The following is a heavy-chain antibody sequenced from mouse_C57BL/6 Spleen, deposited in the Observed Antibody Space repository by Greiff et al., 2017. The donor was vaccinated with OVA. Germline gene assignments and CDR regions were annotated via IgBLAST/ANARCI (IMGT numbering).Heavy chain of an antibody. J-gene: IGHJ1*03. D-gene: IGHD2-2*01. CDR3: ARGERVYYGYDWYFDV. Sequence: QVQLQQPGADLVKPGASVKLSCKASGYTFTSYWMHWVKQRPGQGLEWIGMIHPNSGSTNYNEKFKSKATLTVDKSSSTAYMQLSSLTSEDSAVYYGARGERVYYGYDWYFDVWGTGTTVTVSS. CDR1: GYTFTSYW. V-gene: IGHV1-64*01. CDR2: IHPNSGST.